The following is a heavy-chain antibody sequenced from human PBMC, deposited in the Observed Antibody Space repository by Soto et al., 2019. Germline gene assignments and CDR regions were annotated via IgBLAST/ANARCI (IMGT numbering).Heavy chain of an antibody. CDR3: AYYDFWSGGFDY. Sequence: GESLKISCAASGFTFSSYAMSWVRQAPGKGLEWVSAISGSGGSTYYADSVKGRFTISRDNSKNTLYLQMNSLRAEDTAVYYCAYYDFWSGGFDYWGQGTLVTVSS. V-gene: IGHV3-23*01. CDR1: GFTFSSYA. D-gene: IGHD3-3*01. J-gene: IGHJ4*02. CDR2: ISGSGGST.